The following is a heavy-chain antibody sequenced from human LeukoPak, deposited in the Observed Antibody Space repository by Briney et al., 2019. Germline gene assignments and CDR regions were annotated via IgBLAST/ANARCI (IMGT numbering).Heavy chain of an antibody. V-gene: IGHV1-3*01. CDR1: GHTFTTYV. J-gene: IGHJ3*02. CDR2: INAGNGKI. CDR3: ASSARYGDYDAFDI. D-gene: IGHD4-17*01. Sequence: ASVKVSCKASGHTFTTYVIHWVRQAPGQSLAWMGCINAGNGKIKYSQKFQGRVTITRDTSASIAYMELSSLRSEDTAVYYCASSARYGDYDAFDIWGQGTMVTVSS.